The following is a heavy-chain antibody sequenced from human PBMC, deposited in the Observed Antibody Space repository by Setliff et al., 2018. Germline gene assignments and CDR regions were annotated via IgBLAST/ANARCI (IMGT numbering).Heavy chain of an antibody. V-gene: IGHV5-51*01. D-gene: IGHD6-13*01. CDR1: GYSFTSYW. Sequence: GESLKISCQGSGYSFTSYWIGWVRQMPGKGLEWMGIIYHGDSDTRYSPSFQGQVTISADKSITTAYLQWSSLKASDTAMYYCARVGQQLVYYYYGMDVWGQGTTVTVSS. CDR3: ARVGQQLVYYYYGMDV. CDR2: IYHGDSDT. J-gene: IGHJ6*02.